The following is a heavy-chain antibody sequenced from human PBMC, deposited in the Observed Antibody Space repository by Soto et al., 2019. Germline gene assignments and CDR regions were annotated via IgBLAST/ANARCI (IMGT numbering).Heavy chain of an antibody. CDR2: ISAYNGNT. CDR1: GYTFTNFG. Sequence: QVQLVQSGAEVEKPGASVKVSCKASGYTFTNFGISWVRQAPGQGLEWMGWISAYNGNTNYAQKFQGRVTMTTDTSTSTAYMEVRIQRFDDTAVYYCARWGTPINYWGQGTLVTVSS. V-gene: IGHV1-18*01. D-gene: IGHD3-16*01. J-gene: IGHJ4*02. CDR3: ARWGTPINY.